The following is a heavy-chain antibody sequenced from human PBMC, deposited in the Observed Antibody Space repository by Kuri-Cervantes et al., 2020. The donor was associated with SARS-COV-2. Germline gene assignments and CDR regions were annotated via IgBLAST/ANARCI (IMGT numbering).Heavy chain of an antibody. CDR3: AKDRRRPITSTLQEIYYYGMDV. CDR1: GFTFSNYA. CDR2: ISSDGSKS. D-gene: IGHD1-14*01. J-gene: IGHJ6*02. V-gene: IGHV3-30-3*01. Sequence: GESLKISCEASGFTFSNYAMHWVRQAPDKGLEWVAVISSDGSKSYHADSVKGRFTISRDNSKVTMYLQMSSLRPEDTAVYYCAKDRRRPITSTLQEIYYYGMDVWGQGTAVTVSS.